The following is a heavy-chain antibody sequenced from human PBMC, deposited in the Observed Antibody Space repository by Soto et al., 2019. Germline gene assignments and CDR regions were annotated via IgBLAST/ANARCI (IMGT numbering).Heavy chain of an antibody. CDR3: ARELMYDFWSGDDLDY. J-gene: IGHJ4*02. CDR2: ISAYNGNT. D-gene: IGHD3-3*01. CDR1: GYTFTSYG. Sequence: EASVKVSCKASGYTFTSYGISWVRQAPGQGLEWMGWISAYNGNTNYAQKLQGRVTMTTDTSTSTAYMELRSLRSDDTAVYYCARELMYDFWSGDDLDYWGQGTLVTVSS. V-gene: IGHV1-18*01.